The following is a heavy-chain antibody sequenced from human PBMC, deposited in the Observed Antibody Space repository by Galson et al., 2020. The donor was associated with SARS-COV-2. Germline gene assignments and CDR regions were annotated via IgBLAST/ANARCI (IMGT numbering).Heavy chain of an antibody. V-gene: IGHV4-38-2*01. CDR1: GYSIRNDYS. D-gene: IGHD4-17*01. CDR2: IFHRGST. CDR3: ARDYGGHSYWYFDV. J-gene: IGHJ2*01. Sequence: ASETLSLTCGVSGYSIRNDYSWGWIRQPPGKGLEWIASIFHRGSTYYNPSLRSRVTISVDMSKNQFSLRFTSVSAADTAVYFCARDYGGHSYWYFDVWGRGTLVTVSS.